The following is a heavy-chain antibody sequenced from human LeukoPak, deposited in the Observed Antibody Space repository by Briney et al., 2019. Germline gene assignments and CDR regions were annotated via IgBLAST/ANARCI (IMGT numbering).Heavy chain of an antibody. D-gene: IGHD6-13*01. J-gene: IGHJ4*02. CDR1: GYTFTSYG. CDR3: ATDLIVAAGTGQDY. CDR2: ISAYNGNT. V-gene: IGHV1-18*04. Sequence: GASVKVSCKASGYTFTSYGISWVRQAPGQGLEWMGWISAYNGNTNYAQKLQGRVTMTTDTSTSTAYMELRSLRSDDTAVYYCATDLIVAAGTGQDYWGQGTLVTVSS.